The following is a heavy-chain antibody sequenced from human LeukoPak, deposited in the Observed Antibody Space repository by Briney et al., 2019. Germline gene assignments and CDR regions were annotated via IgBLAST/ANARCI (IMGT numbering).Heavy chain of an antibody. J-gene: IGHJ4*02. V-gene: IGHV3-33*01. CDR2: VSSHGSNI. CDR3: ARVEFPGNSWPFDY. D-gene: IGHD6-13*01. Sequence: GGSLRLFCAASGFTFSNYCMHWVRQASGKGLEGVAAVSSHGSNIYYADSVQGRFTISRDSSKNALYLQMNSLRAEDTAVYSCARVEFPGNSWPFDYWGQGTLVTVSS. CDR1: GFTFSNYC.